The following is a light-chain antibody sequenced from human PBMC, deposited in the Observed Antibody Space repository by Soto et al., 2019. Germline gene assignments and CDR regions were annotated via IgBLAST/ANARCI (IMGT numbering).Light chain of an antibody. CDR1: QSVSSSY. CDR2: GAS. CDR3: QQYGTLT. Sequence: EIVLAQSPCTLSLSPGERATLSCKTSQSVSSSYLAWYQQKPGQAPRLLIYGASSRATGIPDRFSGSGSGTDFTLTISRLEPEDFAVYYCQQYGTLTFGQGTKVDIK. J-gene: IGKJ1*01. V-gene: IGKV3-20*01.